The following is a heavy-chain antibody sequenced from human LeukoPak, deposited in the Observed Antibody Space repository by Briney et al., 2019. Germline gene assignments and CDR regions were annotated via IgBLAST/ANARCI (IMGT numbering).Heavy chain of an antibody. CDR2: IYYSGST. Sequence: PSETLSLTCTASGGSLSSSSYCWGWIRQPPGKGLEWIGSIYYSGSTYYNPSLKSRVTISVDTSKNQFSLKLSSVTAADTAVYYCATTGLITIFGVVIDYWGQGTLVTVSS. V-gene: IGHV4-39*01. CDR3: ATTGLITIFGVVIDY. D-gene: IGHD3-3*01. CDR1: GGSLSSSSYC. J-gene: IGHJ4*02.